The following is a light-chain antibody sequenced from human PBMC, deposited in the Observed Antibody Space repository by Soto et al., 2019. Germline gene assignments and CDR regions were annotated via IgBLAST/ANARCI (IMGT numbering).Light chain of an antibody. CDR3: QQYKNWPLT. CDR1: QSVSSN. V-gene: IGKV3-15*01. CDR2: GAS. Sequence: EIVMTQSPATLSVSPGGRATLSCRASQSVSSNLAWYQQKPGQAPRLLIYGASTRATGFPARFSGSGSGTEFTLTISSLQSEDFAVYYCQQYKNWPLTFVGGTKVDIK. J-gene: IGKJ4*01.